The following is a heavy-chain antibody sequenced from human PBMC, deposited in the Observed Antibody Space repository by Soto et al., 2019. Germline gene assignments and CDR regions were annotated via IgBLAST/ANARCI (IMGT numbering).Heavy chain of an antibody. CDR1: GDSVSSNGAA. CDR2: TYYRSKWYN. D-gene: IGHD4-17*01. J-gene: IGHJ5*02. V-gene: IGHV6-1*01. CDR3: ARDKHDYFNRGIGFDT. Sequence: SQTLLLTCAISGDSVSSNGAAWNWIRQSPSRGLEWLGRTYYRSKWYNDYAVSVKSRININPDTSKSQFSLQLNSVTPEDTAVYYCARDKHDYFNRGIGFDTWGQGILVTVSS.